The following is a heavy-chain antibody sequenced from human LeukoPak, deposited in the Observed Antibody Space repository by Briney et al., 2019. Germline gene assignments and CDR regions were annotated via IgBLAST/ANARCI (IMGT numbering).Heavy chain of an antibody. J-gene: IGHJ4*02. Sequence: GASVKLSCKASGCTFTGYYMHWVRQAPGQGLEWMGRINPNSGGTNYAQKFQGRVTMTRDTSISTAYMELSRLRSDDTAVYYCARVGDYVWGSYRYTDIDYWGQGTLVTVSS. D-gene: IGHD3-16*02. CDR1: GCTFTGYY. CDR2: INPNSGGT. V-gene: IGHV1-2*06. CDR3: ARVGDYVWGSYRYTDIDY.